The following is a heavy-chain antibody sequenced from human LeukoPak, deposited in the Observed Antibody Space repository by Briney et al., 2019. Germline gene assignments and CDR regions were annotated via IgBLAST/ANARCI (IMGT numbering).Heavy chain of an antibody. J-gene: IGHJ5*02. CDR2: INPSGGST. V-gene: IGHV1-46*01. CDR3: ARGDCSSTSCYWFDPNNWFDP. D-gene: IGHD2-2*01. CDR1: GYTFTNYG. Sequence: ASVKVSCKASGYTFTNYGISWVRQAPGQGLEWMGIINPSGGSTSYAQKFQGRVTMTRDMSTSTVYMELSSLRSEDTAVYYCARGDCSSTSCYWFDPNNWFDPWGQGTLVTVSS.